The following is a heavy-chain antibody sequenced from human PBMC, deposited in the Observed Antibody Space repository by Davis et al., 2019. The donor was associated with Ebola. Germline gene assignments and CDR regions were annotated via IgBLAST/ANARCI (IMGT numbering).Heavy chain of an antibody. CDR1: GYTFTSYG. D-gene: IGHD5-12*01. Sequence: AASVKVSCKASGYTFTSYGITWVRQAPGQGLEWMGWINPHNGNTNYAQKLQGRVTMTTDTSTSTAYMELRSLRSEDTAVYYCAVVDLDYWGQGTLVTASS. J-gene: IGHJ4*02. CDR3: AVVDLDY. V-gene: IGHV1-18*04. CDR2: INPHNGNT.